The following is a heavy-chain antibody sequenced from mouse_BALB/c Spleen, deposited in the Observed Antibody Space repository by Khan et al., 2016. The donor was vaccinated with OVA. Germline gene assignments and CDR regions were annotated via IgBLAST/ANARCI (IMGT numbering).Heavy chain of an antibody. V-gene: IGHV5-6*01. CDR3: ASHLTGSFAY. CDR2: ISSGGDYT. D-gene: IGHD4-1*01. Sequence: EVELVESGGDLVKPGGSPKLSCAASGFTFSTYGMSWVRQTPDKRLEWVATISSGGDYTYYPNSVMGRFTISRDNAKSTLCLQMSSLKSEDTAMYYCASHLTGSFAYWGQGTLVTVSA. CDR1: GFTFSTYG. J-gene: IGHJ3*01.